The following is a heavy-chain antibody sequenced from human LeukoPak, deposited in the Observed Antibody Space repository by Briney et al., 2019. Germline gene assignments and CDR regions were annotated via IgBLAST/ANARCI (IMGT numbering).Heavy chain of an antibody. CDR3: AKFPSYDSSGHDGFDI. D-gene: IGHD3-22*01. CDR2: TSGSGGSR. Sequence: GESLRLSCAASGFTFKSHAMSWVRQAPGKGLEWVSATSGSGGSRFYADSVKGRFTISRDNSKNTLYLQMNSLRAEDTAVYYCAKFPSYDSSGHDGFDIWGQGTRVTVSS. V-gene: IGHV3-23*01. J-gene: IGHJ3*02. CDR1: GFTFKSHA.